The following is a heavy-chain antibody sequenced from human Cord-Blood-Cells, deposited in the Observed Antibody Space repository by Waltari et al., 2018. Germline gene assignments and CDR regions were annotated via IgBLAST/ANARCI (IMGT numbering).Heavy chain of an antibody. CDR3: ARDQDSYYGSGSYYNKFGY. D-gene: IGHD3-10*01. J-gene: IGHJ4*02. CDR2: IIPIFGTA. Sequence: QVQLVQSGAEVKKPGSSVKVSCQASGGTFSSYALSWVRQDPGQGLEWMGGIIPIFGTANYAQKFQGRVTITADESTSTAYMELSSLRSEDTAVYYCARDQDSYYGSGSYYNKFGYWGQGTLVTVSS. CDR1: GGTFSSYA. V-gene: IGHV1-69*01.